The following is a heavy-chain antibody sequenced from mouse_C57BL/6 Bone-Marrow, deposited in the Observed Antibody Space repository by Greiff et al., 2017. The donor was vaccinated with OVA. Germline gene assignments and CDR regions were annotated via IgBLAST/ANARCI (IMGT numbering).Heavy chain of an antibody. CDR1: GFTFSSYG. Sequence: EVKLMESGGDLVKPGGSLKLSCAASGFTFSSYGMSWVRQTPDKRLEWVATISSGGSYTYYPDSVKGRFTISRDNAKNTLYLQMSSLKSEDTAVYYCARQRGDSAWFAYWGQGTLVTVSA. CDR3: ARQRGDSAWFAY. V-gene: IGHV5-6*01. CDR2: ISSGGSYT. J-gene: IGHJ3*01.